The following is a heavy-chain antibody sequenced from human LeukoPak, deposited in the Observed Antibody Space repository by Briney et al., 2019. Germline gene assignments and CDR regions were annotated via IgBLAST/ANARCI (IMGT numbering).Heavy chain of an antibody. Sequence: PGGSLRLSCAASGFTVSSNYMSWVRQAPGKGLERVSVIYSGGSTYYADSVKGRFTISTENSKNTLYLQMHSLRAEDTAVYYCARGYCSGGSCYGALNYWGQGTLVTVSS. CDR1: GFTVSSNY. CDR3: ARGYCSGGSCYGALNY. V-gene: IGHV3-53*01. CDR2: IYSGGST. J-gene: IGHJ4*02. D-gene: IGHD2-15*01.